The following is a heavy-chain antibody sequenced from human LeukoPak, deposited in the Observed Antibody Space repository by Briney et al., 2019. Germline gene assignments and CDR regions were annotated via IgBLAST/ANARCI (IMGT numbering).Heavy chain of an antibody. V-gene: IGHV1-2*02. D-gene: IGHD6-13*01. Sequence: PGGSLRLSCAASGFTFSSYGMHWVRQAPGQGLEWMGWIRGDTGDTDSPQKFQGRVTMTRDTSTNTAYMELRRLRYDDTAIYFCARVRGNSCDYWGQGTLVTVSS. J-gene: IGHJ4*02. CDR1: GFTFSSYG. CDR2: IRGDTGDT. CDR3: ARVRGNSCDY.